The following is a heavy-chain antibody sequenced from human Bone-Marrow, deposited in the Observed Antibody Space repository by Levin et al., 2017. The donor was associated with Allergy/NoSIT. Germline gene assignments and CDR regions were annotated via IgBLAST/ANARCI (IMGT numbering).Heavy chain of an antibody. CDR3: AKDHQDDDYVPEFDY. J-gene: IGHJ4*02. CDR2: ISYDGSNK. D-gene: IGHD3-16*01. V-gene: IGHV3-30*18. Sequence: GGSLRLSCAASGFTFSSYGMHWVRQAPGKGLEWVAVISYDGSNKYYADSVKGRFTISRDNSKNTLYLQMNSLRAEDTAVYYCAKDHQDDDYVPEFDYWGQGTLVTVSS. CDR1: GFTFSSYG.